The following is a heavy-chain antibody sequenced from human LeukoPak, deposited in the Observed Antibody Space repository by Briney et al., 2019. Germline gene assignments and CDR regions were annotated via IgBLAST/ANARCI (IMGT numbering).Heavy chain of an antibody. CDR1: GFTVSSNY. CDR2: IYSGGST. V-gene: IGHV3-66*01. Sequence: GGSLRLSCAPSGFTVSSNYMNWVRQAPGKGLEWVSVIYSGGSTYYADSVKGRFFISRDTSKNTLYLQMNSLRAEDTAVYYCAKDRVQYYDFWSGYYLFDYWGQGTLVTVSS. J-gene: IGHJ4*02. CDR3: AKDRVQYYDFWSGYYLFDY. D-gene: IGHD3-3*01.